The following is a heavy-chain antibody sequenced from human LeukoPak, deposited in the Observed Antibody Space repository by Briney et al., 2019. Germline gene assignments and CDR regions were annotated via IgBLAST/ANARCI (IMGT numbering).Heavy chain of an antibody. J-gene: IGHJ4*02. CDR1: GFTFSSYA. CDR2: ISASGGST. CDR3: AKSLRGSYHIDY. D-gene: IGHD1-26*01. V-gene: IGHV3-23*01. Sequence: GGSLRLSCAASGFTFSSYAMNWVRQAPGKGLEWVSAISASGGSTYYTDSVKGRFTISRDNSKNTLYLQMNSLRAEDTAVYYCAKSLRGSYHIDYWGQGTLVTVSS.